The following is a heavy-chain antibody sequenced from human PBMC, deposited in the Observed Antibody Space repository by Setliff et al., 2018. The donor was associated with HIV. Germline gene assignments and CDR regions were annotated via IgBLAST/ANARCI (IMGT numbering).Heavy chain of an antibody. J-gene: IGHJ3*02. CDR2: ISAYNGST. V-gene: IGHV1-18*01. CDR1: GYTFSTYG. D-gene: IGHD2-2*01. CDR3: ARDRGVYCISSSCYSPVDAFDI. Sequence: ASVKVSCKASGYTFSTYGISWVRLAPGQGLEWMGWISAYNGSTNYAQRLQGRVTVTTDTSKSTAYMELRSLRSDDTAVYYCARDRGVYCISSSCYSPVDAFDIWGQGTMVTVSS.